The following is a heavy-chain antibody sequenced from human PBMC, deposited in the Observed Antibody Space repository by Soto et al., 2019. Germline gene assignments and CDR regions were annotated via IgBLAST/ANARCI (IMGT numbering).Heavy chain of an antibody. Sequence: QVVLLQSGAEVKEPGSSVRVSCQVSGSTFNNFAFSWVRQAPGHGPEWMGGLVVDSTTAEYSQRFQDRVTITADTSTDSLYMELGSLSFEDTAVYYCARAIKRWEVNYYFDFWGQGTLVTVSS. V-gene: IGHV1-69*06. J-gene: IGHJ4*02. CDR1: GSTFNNFA. CDR2: LVVDSTTA. CDR3: ARAIKRWEVNYYFDF. D-gene: IGHD1-26*01.